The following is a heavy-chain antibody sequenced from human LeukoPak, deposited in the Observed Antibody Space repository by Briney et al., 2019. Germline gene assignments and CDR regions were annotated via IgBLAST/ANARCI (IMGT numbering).Heavy chain of an antibody. CDR2: IYHSGST. CDR3: ARRRNDAFGI. J-gene: IGHJ3*02. Sequence: SETLSLTCGVSGGSISSSYWWSWVRQSPGMGLEWIGEIYHSGSTNYNPSLKSRVTISVDQSKNQFSLKLSSVTAADTAVYYCARRRNDAFGIWGQGTMVTVSS. CDR1: GGSISSSYW. V-gene: IGHV4-4*02.